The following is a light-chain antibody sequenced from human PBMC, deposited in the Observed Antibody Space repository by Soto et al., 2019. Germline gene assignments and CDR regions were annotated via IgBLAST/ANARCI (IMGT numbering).Light chain of an antibody. Sequence: QSVLTQPPSASGTPGQRVTISCSGSSSNIGTDYVYWYQHLPGTAPKLLIYRNNQRPSGVPDRFSASKSGTSASLAISGLRSEDEADYYCAAWDDSLSDHVFGTGTKLTVL. CDR3: AAWDDSLSDHV. CDR2: RNN. J-gene: IGLJ1*01. V-gene: IGLV1-47*01. CDR1: SSNIGTDY.